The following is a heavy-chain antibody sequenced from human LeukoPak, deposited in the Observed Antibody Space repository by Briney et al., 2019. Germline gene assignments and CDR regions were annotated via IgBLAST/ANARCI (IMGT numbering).Heavy chain of an antibody. D-gene: IGHD3-22*01. CDR2: TSYDGSNK. J-gene: IGHJ5*02. CDR3: ARSRWEVYDSSGYFGFDP. Sequence: PGGSLRLSCAASGFTFSSYAMHWVRQAPGKGLEWVAVTSYDGSNKYYADSVKGRFTISRDNSKNTLYLQMNSLRAEDTAVYHCARSRWEVYDSSGYFGFDPWGQGTLVTVSS. CDR1: GFTFSSYA. V-gene: IGHV3-30-3*01.